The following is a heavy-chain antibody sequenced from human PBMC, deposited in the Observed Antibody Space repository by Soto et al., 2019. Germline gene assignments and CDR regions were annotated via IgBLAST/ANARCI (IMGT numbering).Heavy chain of an antibody. CDR3: ATMERLFDY. J-gene: IGHJ4*02. CDR2: ISYDGSDK. CDR1: GFTFSDYG. V-gene: IGHV3-30*03. D-gene: IGHD3-3*01. Sequence: QLQLVGSGGGVVQPGRSLRLSCAASGFTFSDYGMHWVRQAPGTGLEWVAVISYDGSDKYYADSVKGRFTISRDNSKNRLYLQMNSLRAEDTAVYYCATMERLFDYWGQGTLVTVSS.